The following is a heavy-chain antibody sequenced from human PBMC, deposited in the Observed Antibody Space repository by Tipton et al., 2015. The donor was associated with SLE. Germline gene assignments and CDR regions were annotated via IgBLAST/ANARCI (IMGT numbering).Heavy chain of an antibody. Sequence: TLSLTCTVSGGSISSKNYYWGWIRQPPGKGLEWIGSIHYSGSTYDNPSFKSRVTISVDTSKNPFSLKLSSVTAADTAVYYCARTEQGTGSYYRLVFEIWGQGILVTVSS. V-gene: IGHV4-39*07. CDR2: IHYSGST. CDR3: ARTEQGTGSYYRLVFEI. J-gene: IGHJ4*02. CDR1: GGSISSKNYY. D-gene: IGHD3-10*01.